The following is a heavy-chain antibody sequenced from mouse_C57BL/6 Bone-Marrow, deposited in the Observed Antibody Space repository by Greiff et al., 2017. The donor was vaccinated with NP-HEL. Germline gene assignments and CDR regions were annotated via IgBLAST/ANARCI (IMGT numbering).Heavy chain of an antibody. Sequence: QVQLQQSGAELVKPGASVKLSCKASGYTFTSYWMHWVKQRPGQGLEWIGMIHPNSGSTNYNEKFKSKATLTVDKSSSTAYMQLSSLTSEDSAVYYCARSIYYGSSYPDYWGQGTTLTVSS. V-gene: IGHV1-64*01. CDR2: IHPNSGST. CDR3: ARSIYYGSSYPDY. J-gene: IGHJ2*01. D-gene: IGHD1-1*01. CDR1: GYTFTSYW.